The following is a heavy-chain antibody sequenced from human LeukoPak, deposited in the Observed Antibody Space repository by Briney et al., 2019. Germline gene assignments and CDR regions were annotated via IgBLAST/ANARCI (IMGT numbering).Heavy chain of an antibody. CDR1: GYTFTGYY. CDR3: ATQRGSYLWGTDFDY. V-gene: IGHV1-2*02. J-gene: IGHJ4*02. Sequence: GASVKVSSKASGYTFTGYYMHWVRQAPGQGLEWMGWINPSSGDTKYAQKFQGRVTMTRDTSISTAYMELSRLRSDDTAVYYCATQRGSYLWGTDFDYWGQGTLVTVSS. D-gene: IGHD3-16*01. CDR2: INPSSGDT.